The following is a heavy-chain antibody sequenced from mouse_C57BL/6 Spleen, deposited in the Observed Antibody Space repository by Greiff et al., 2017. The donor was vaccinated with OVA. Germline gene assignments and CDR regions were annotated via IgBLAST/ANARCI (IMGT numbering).Heavy chain of an antibody. J-gene: IGHJ4*01. Sequence: QVQLQQPGAELVKPGASVKMSCKASGYTFTSYWITWVKQRPGQGLEWVGAIYPGSGSTNYNETFKSKATLTVVTSSSTAYMQLSSLKSEDSAVNYGARRRAYDGYHAMDYWGQGTSVTVSS. CDR3: ARRRAYDGYHAMDY. D-gene: IGHD2-3*01. CDR1: GYTFTSYW. V-gene: IGHV1-55*01. CDR2: IYPGSGST.